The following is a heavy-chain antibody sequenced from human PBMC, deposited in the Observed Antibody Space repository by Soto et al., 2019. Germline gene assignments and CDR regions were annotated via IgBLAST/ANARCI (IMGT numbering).Heavy chain of an antibody. CDR1: GFNFNNQA. V-gene: IGHV3-23*01. CDR2: ISGSGATS. D-gene: IGHD3-3*01. Sequence: QLLESGGGLVQPGGSLRLSCTASGFNFNNQAMSWIRQAPGKGLEWVSTISGSGATSLYADSVKGRFTIFKDSSKNTLYLQMHGLRAEDTAVYYCAKFRSTTIFDVVSLFAYWGQGTLVTVSS. J-gene: IGHJ4*02. CDR3: AKFRSTTIFDVVSLFAY.